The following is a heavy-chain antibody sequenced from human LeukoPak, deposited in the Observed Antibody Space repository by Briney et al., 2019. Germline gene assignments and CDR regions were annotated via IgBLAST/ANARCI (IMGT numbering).Heavy chain of an antibody. Sequence: GGSLRLSCAASGFTFSSYWMHWVRQAPGKGLVWVSRINSDGSSTSYADSVKGRFTISRDNAKNTLYLQMNSLRAEDTAVYYCAKDGVSGSYDQRWSDYWGQGTLVTVSS. V-gene: IGHV3-74*01. CDR2: INSDGSST. CDR3: AKDGVSGSYDQRWSDY. J-gene: IGHJ4*02. CDR1: GFTFSSYW. D-gene: IGHD1-26*01.